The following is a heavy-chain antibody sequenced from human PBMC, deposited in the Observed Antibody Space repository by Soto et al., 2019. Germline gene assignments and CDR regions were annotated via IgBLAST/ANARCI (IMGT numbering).Heavy chain of an antibody. CDR2: ISGSGSST. D-gene: IGHD1-26*01. CDR1: GFTFSSYA. CDR3: AKDGPGATYYLDY. V-gene: IGHV3-23*01. J-gene: IGHJ4*02. Sequence: LRLSCAASGFTFSSYAMNWIRQAPGKGLEWVSSISGSGSSTYYADSVKGRFTISRDNSRNTLYLQMNSLRAEDTAVYYCAKDGPGATYYLDYWGPGTLVTVFS.